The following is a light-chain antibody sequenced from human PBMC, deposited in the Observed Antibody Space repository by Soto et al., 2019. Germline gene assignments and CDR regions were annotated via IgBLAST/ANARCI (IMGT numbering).Light chain of an antibody. V-gene: IGLV2-14*01. CDR1: SSDVGGYNY. J-gene: IGLJ2*01. CDR2: EVT. Sequence: QAVVTQAPSASGSPGQSVTISCTGTSSDVGGYNYVSWYQQHPGKAPKLMIFEVTNRPSGVSNRFSGSKSGNTASLTISGLQAEDEADYYCSSYTTSSTPVVFGGGTKLTVL. CDR3: SSYTTSSTPVV.